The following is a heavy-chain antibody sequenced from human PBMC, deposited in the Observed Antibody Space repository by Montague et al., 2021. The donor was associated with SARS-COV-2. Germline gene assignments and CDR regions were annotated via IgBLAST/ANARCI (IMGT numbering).Heavy chain of an antibody. J-gene: IGHJ4*02. CDR1: GGSFGGYY. CDR3: ARGLAELRYFDWYHYYFDY. V-gene: IGHV4-34*01. Sequence: SETLSLTCAVYGGSFGGYYWSWIRQPPGKGLEWIGEINHSGSTNYNPSLKSRVTISVDTSKNQFSLKLSSVTAADTAGYYCARGLAELRYFDWYHYYFDYWGQGTLVTVSS. D-gene: IGHD3-9*01. CDR2: INHSGST.